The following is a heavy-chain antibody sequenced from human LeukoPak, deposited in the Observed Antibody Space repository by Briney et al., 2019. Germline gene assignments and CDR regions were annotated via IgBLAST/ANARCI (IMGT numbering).Heavy chain of an antibody. D-gene: IGHD6-19*01. J-gene: IGHJ4*02. CDR2: ISGSGGST. CDR1: GFTFSSYA. V-gene: IGHV3-23*01. CDR3: AKEGVIAVAGTHFDY. Sequence: GGSLRLSCSASGFTFSSYAMSWVRQAPGKGLEWVSAISGSGGSTYYADSVKGRFTISRDNSKNTLYLQMNSLRAEDTAVYYCAKEGVIAVAGTHFDYWGQGTLVTVSS.